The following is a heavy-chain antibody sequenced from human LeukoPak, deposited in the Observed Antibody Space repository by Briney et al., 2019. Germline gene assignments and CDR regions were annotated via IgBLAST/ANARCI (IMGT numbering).Heavy chain of an antibody. Sequence: PGGSLRLSCAASGFTFSSYEMNWVRQAPGKGLEWASYISSSGATRYYADSVKGRFTMSRDNAKNSLYLLLNSLRAEDTAVYYCAREVVVAATRYMDVWGKGTTVTISS. J-gene: IGHJ6*03. CDR1: GFTFSSYE. V-gene: IGHV3-48*03. CDR2: ISSSGATR. CDR3: AREVVVAATRYMDV. D-gene: IGHD2-15*01.